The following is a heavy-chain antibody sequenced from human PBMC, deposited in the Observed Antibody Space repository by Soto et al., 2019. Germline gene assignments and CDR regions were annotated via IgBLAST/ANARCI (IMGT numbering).Heavy chain of an antibody. CDR3: ARSYGSGSYHTPFDY. CDR1: GFTFSSYG. V-gene: IGHV3-30*03. CDR2: ISYDGSNK. Sequence: GGSLRLSCAASGFTFSSYGMHWVRQAPGKGLEWVAVISYDGSNKYYADSVKGRFTISRDNSKNTLYLQMNSLRAEDTAVYYCARSYGSGSYHTPFDYWGQGTLVTVSS. D-gene: IGHD3-10*01. J-gene: IGHJ4*02.